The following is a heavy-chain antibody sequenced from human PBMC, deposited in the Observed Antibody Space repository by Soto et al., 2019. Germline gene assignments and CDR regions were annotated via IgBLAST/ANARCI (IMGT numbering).Heavy chain of an antibody. CDR2: IIPIFGTA. J-gene: IGHJ5*02. D-gene: IGHD6-13*01. V-gene: IGHV1-69*06. Sequence: QVQLVQSGAEVKKPGSSVKVSCKASGGTFSSYAISWVRQAPGQGLEWMGGIIPIFGTANYAQKFQGRVTITADKSTSTAYMELSSLRSEDTAVYYCARGGWKNTQQLVQSGWFDPWGQGTLVTVSS. CDR3: ARGGWKNTQQLVQSGWFDP. CDR1: GGTFSSYA.